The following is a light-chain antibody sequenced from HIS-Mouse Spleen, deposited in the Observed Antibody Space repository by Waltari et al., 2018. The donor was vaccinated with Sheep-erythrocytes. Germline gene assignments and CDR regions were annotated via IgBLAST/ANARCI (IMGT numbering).Light chain of an antibody. J-gene: IGLJ2*01. CDR3: CSYAGSSTLV. CDR2: EGS. V-gene: IGLV2-23*01. CDR1: SSNIRSNT. Sequence: QSVLTQPPSASGTPGQRVTIPCSGSSSNIRSNTVNWYQQHPGTSPKPMIYEGSKRPSGVSNRFSGSKSGNTASLTISGLQAEDEADYYCCSYAGSSTLVFGGGTKLTVL.